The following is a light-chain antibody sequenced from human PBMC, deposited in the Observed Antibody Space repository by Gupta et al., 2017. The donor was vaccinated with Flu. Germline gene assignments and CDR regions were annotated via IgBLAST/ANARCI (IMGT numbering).Light chain of an antibody. CDR2: DAS. V-gene: IGKV3-11*01. Sequence: EFVLTQSPATLSLSLGERATLSCRASHSVFRYLAWYQQKPGQAPRLLIYDASIRAKGITARFSGGGDGTDVKLTISSRAPEDSAVYYCQQLGDGHRSLTFGGGTMVDI. J-gene: IGKJ4*01. CDR1: HSVFRY. CDR3: QQLGDGHRSLT.